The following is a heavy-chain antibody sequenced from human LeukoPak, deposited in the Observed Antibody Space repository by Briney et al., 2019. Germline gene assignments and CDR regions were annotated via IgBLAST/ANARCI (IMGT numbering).Heavy chain of an antibody. CDR2: MNPNSGRT. Sequence: GASVKVSCKASGYSLISYDINWVRQAAGQGLEWMGWMNPNSGRTGYAQTFQGRVTMTRGTSLNTAYMELSSLKSEDTAIYYCAREGLPYAMDVWGQGTTVTVSS. V-gene: IGHV1-8*01. D-gene: IGHD2-15*01. CDR1: GYSLISYD. J-gene: IGHJ6*02. CDR3: AREGLPYAMDV.